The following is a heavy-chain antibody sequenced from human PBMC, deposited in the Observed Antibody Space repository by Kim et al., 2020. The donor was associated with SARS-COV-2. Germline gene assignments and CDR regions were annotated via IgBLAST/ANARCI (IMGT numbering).Heavy chain of an antibody. D-gene: IGHD1-26*01. J-gene: IGHJ4*02. CDR3: VSRRVEARGC. Sequence: TTAYAEYVKGRFTISRDNDKKTLCLKMESLGAEDTAVYYCVSRRVEARGCWGQGTLVTVSS. V-gene: IGHV3-74*03. CDR2: TT.